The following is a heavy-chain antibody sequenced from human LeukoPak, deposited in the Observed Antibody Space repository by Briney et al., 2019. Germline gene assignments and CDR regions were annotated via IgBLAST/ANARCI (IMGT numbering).Heavy chain of an antibody. Sequence: PSETLSLTCTVSGGSISSYYWSWIRQPPGKGLEWIGYIYYSGSTNYNPSLKSRVTISVDTSKNQFSLKLSSVTAADTAVYYCARREYSSSSVGWFDPWGQGTLVTVSS. CDR1: GGSISSYY. CDR2: IYYSGST. CDR3: ARREYSSSSVGWFDP. V-gene: IGHV4-59*08. D-gene: IGHD6-6*01. J-gene: IGHJ5*02.